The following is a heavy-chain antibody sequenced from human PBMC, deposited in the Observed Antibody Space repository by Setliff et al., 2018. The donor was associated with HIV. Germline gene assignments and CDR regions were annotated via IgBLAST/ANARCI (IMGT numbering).Heavy chain of an antibody. D-gene: IGHD3-22*01. CDR2: ISAYNGNK. J-gene: IGHJ4*02. V-gene: IGHV1-18*01. CDR3: ARFPNPSQIVVVMPPDY. CDR1: GYSFTSYG. Sequence: ASVKVSCKASGYSFTSYGISWVRQAPGQGLEWMGWISAYNGNKNYAQKIQDRLTMTTDTSTSTAYMELRSLRSDDTAVYYGARFPNPSQIVVVMPPDYWGQGTLFTVSS.